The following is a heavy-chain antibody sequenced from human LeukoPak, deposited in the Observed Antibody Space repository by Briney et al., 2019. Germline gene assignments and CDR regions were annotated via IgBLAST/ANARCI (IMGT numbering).Heavy chain of an antibody. CDR2: IIPIFGTA. V-gene: IGHV1-69*01. J-gene: IGHJ4*02. Sequence: GASVSVSCKASGGTFSSYAISWVRQAPGQGLEWMGGIIPIFGTANYAQKFQGRVTITADESTSTAYMELSSLRSEDTAVYYCARQEGCSSTSCYGDFDYWGQGTLVTVSS. CDR1: GGTFSSYA. CDR3: ARQEGCSSTSCYGDFDY. D-gene: IGHD2-2*01.